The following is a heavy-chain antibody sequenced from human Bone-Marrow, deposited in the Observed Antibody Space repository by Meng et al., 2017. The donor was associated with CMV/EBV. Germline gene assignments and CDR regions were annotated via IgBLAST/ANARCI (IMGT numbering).Heavy chain of an antibody. J-gene: IGHJ6*02. CDR1: GYTFTGYY. CDR3: ARDQVYYDFWSGVTPRWFMDV. D-gene: IGHD3-3*01. V-gene: IGHV1-2*02. Sequence: ASVKVSCKASGYTFTGYYMHWVRQAPGQGLEWMGWINSNSGGTNYAQKFQGRVTMTRDTSISTAYMELSRLRSDDTAVYYCARDQVYYDFWSGVTPRWFMDVWGQGTTVTVSS. CDR2: INSNSGGT.